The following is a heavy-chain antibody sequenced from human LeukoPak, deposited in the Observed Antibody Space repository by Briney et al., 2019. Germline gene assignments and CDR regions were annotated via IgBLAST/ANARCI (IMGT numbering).Heavy chain of an antibody. D-gene: IGHD6-6*01. CDR2: ISYDGSNK. V-gene: IGHV3-30-3*01. CDR1: GFTFSSYA. J-gene: IGHJ4*02. Sequence: PGGSLRLSCAASGFTFSSYAMHWVRQAPGKGLEWVAVISYDGSNKYYADSVKGRFTISRDNSKNTLYLQMNSLRAEDTAVYYCARETYTIAARRGYSDYWGQGTLVTVSS. CDR3: ARETYTIAARRGYSDY.